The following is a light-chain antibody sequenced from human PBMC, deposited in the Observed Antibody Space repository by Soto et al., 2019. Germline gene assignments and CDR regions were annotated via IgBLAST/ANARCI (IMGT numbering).Light chain of an antibody. CDR3: QHRSNWLT. J-gene: IGKJ4*01. CDR2: DAS. CDR1: QSVSSY. Sequence: EIVLTQSPATLSLSPGERATLSCRASQSVSSYLAWYQQKPGQAARVLIYDASNSATGIPARFIGSGAGANFPLTTSRLEREDFPVYYCQHRSNWLTLGGGTKVDTK. V-gene: IGKV3-11*01.